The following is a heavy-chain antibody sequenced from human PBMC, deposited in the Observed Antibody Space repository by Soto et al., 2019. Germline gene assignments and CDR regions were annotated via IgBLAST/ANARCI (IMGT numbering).Heavy chain of an antibody. CDR3: ARDPVAGTYFDY. J-gene: IGHJ4*02. CDR1: GYTFASYD. D-gene: IGHD6-19*01. CDR2: MNPNSGNT. Sequence: ASVKVSCKASGYTFASYDINWVRQATGQGLEWMGWMNPNSGNTGYAQKLQGRVTMTTDTSTSTAYMELRSLRSDDTAVYYCARDPVAGTYFDYWGQGTLVTVSS. V-gene: IGHV1-8*01.